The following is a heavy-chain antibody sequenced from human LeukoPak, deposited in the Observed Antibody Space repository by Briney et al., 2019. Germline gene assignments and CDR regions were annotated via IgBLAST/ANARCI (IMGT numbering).Heavy chain of an antibody. V-gene: IGHV3-7*01. Sequence: GGSLRLSCAATGFTFSNYWMGWVRQAPGRGLVWVANINGVGSEPYYGDSLEGRFTISRDNAKNSLYLQMNSLRAEDTAMYYCARLRIGSGGFWWFDPWGHGALVTVS. D-gene: IGHD2-15*01. CDR2: INGVGSEP. CDR3: ARLRIGSGGFWWFDP. CDR1: GFTFSNYW. J-gene: IGHJ5*02.